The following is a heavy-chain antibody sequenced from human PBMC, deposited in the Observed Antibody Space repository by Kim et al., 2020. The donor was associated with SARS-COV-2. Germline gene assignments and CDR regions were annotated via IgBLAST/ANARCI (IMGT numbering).Heavy chain of an antibody. CDR1: GFTFSSYG. Sequence: GRSLRLSCAASGFTFSSYGMHWVRQAPGKGLEWVAVISDDGSNKNYVDSVKGRFTISRDNSKNTLYLQMNSLRAEDTAVYYCARDIASYSSGWIYYYYGMDVWGQGTTVTVSS. J-gene: IGHJ6*02. D-gene: IGHD6-19*01. CDR3: ARDIASYSSGWIYYYYGMDV. V-gene: IGHV3-30*04. CDR2: ISDDGSNK.